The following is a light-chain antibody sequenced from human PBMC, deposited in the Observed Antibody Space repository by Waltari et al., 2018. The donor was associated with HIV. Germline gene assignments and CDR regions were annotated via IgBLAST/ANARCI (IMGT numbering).Light chain of an antibody. J-gene: IGLJ2*01. V-gene: IGLV10-54*04. CDR1: GDNVDNQG. CDR2: RDN. CDR3: SAWDRSLSAVV. Sequence: AGLTLPHSVSTGLRQTATLTCTGTGDNVDNQGETWLQQHQGHPPKLLFYRDNKRPSGISERFSASRSGNSASLTITGLQPEDEADYICSAWDRSLSAVVFGGGTTLIVL.